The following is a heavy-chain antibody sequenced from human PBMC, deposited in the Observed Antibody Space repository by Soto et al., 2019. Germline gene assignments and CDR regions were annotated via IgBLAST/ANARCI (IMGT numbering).Heavy chain of an antibody. V-gene: IGHV1-69*02. CDR3: AVQGGATAMADYYFDY. D-gene: IGHD5-18*01. J-gene: IGHJ4*02. Sequence: QVQLVQSGAEVKKPGSSVKVSCKASGGTFSSYTISWVRQAPGQGLEWMGRIIPILGIANYAQKFQGRVTITADKFTSTAYMELSSLRSEDTAVYYCAVQGGATAMADYYFDYWGQGTLVTVSS. CDR2: IIPILGIA. CDR1: GGTFSSYT.